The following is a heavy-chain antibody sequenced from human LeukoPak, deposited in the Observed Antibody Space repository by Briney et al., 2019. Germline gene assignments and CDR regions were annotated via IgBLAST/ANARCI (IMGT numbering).Heavy chain of an antibody. J-gene: IGHJ4*02. CDR2: IYYSGST. V-gene: IGHV4-59*01. D-gene: IGHD2-15*01. Sequence: SEALSLTCTVSGGSISSYYWSWIRQPPGKGLEWIGYIYYSGSTNYNPSLKSRVTISVDTSKNQFSLKLSSVTAADTAVYYCARKYCSGGSCYCDYWGQGTLVTVSS. CDR1: GGSISSYY. CDR3: ARKYCSGGSCYCDY.